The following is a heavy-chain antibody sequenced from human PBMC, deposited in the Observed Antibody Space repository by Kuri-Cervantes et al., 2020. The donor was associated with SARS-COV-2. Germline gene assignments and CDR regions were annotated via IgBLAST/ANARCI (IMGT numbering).Heavy chain of an antibody. CDR3: ARIVRYFDQLDY. CDR1: GFTFSDYY. J-gene: IGHJ4*02. D-gene: IGHD3-9*01. CDR2: ISSSGSTI. V-gene: IGHV3-11*04. Sequence: GESLKISCAASGFTFSDYYMSWIRQAPGKGLEWVSYISSSGSTIYYADSVKGRFTISRDNAKNSLYLQMNSLRAEDTAVYYCARIVRYFDQLDYWGQGTLVTVSS.